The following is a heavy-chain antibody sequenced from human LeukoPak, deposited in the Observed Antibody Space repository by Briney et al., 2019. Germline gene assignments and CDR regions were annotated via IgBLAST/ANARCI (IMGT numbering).Heavy chain of an antibody. Sequence: SETLSLTCTVSGYSITSGYNWAWIRQPPGKVLEWIGSTYYSGTAFYSPSLKNRVTISVDTSKNHYSLKVTSVTAADTAMYYCGRIRGGSYSHAFDIWGQGTMLIVSS. V-gene: IGHV4-38-2*02. CDR1: GYSITSGYN. D-gene: IGHD1-26*01. J-gene: IGHJ3*02. CDR3: GRIRGGSYSHAFDI. CDR2: TYYSGTA.